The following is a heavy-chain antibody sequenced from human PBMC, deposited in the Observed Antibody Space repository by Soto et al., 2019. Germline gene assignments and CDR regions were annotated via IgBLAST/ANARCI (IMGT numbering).Heavy chain of an antibody. CDR1: GFTFSSYS. D-gene: IGHD3-22*01. CDR2: ISSSSSYI. J-gene: IGHJ3*02. CDR3: ARDSDYYDSSGYNHDAFDI. V-gene: IGHV3-21*01. Sequence: GVLRLSCAASGFTFSSYSMNWVRQAPGKGLEWVSSISSSSSYIYYADSVKGRFTISRDNAKSSLYLQMNSLRAEDTAVYYCARDSDYYDSSGYNHDAFDISGQGTMVTV.